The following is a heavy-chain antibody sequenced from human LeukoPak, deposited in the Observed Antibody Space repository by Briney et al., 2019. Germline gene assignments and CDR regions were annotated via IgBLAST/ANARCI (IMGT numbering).Heavy chain of an antibody. CDR1: GFTFSSYS. V-gene: IGHV3-23*01. J-gene: IGHJ3*02. CDR3: AKGPEYSSSWGHAFDI. Sequence: GGSPRLSRADSGFTFSSYSMKWVRQAPGKGLEWGSAISGSGGSTYYADSVKGRFTISRDNSKNTLYLQMNSLRAEDTAVYYCAKGPEYSSSWGHAFDIWGQGTMVTVSS. D-gene: IGHD6-13*01. CDR2: ISGSGGST.